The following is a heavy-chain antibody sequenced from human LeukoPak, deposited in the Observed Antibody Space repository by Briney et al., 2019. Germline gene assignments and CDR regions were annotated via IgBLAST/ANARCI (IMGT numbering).Heavy chain of an antibody. Sequence: GGSLRLSCAASGFTFSNCWMSWVRQAPGKGLEWVANIKKDGSEKKYVDSVKGRFTISRDNAKNSLYLQMNSLRAEDTAVYYCARGRGSSSVRYYFDYWGQGTLVTVSS. V-gene: IGHV3-7*01. CDR3: ARGRGSSSVRYYFDY. J-gene: IGHJ4*02. CDR1: GFTFSNCW. D-gene: IGHD6-6*01. CDR2: IKKDGSEK.